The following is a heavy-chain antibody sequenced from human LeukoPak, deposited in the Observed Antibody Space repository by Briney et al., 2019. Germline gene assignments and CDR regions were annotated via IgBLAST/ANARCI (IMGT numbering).Heavy chain of an antibody. D-gene: IGHD3-16*02. Sequence: GGSLRLSCAASGFTFSSYSMNWVRQAPGKGLEWVSSISSSSSYIYYADSVKGRFTISRDNAKNSLYLQMNSLRAEDTAVYYCARGSIMITFGGVIATDFDYWGQGTLSPSPQ. CDR2: ISSSSSYI. CDR1: GFTFSSYS. J-gene: IGHJ4*02. V-gene: IGHV3-21*01. CDR3: ARGSIMITFGGVIATDFDY.